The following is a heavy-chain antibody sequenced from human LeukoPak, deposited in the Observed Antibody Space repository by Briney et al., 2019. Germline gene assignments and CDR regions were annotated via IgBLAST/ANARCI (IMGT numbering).Heavy chain of an antibody. Sequence: ASVKVSCKVSGYILTELSMHWVRQAPGKGLEWMGGFDPEDGETIYAQKFQGRVTMTEDTSTDTAYMEPSSLRSEDTAVYYCATLLVAGPPRRYYYYYGMDVWGQGTTVTVSS. CDR2: FDPEDGET. CDR3: ATLLVAGPPRRYYYYYGMDV. J-gene: IGHJ6*02. CDR1: GYILTELS. V-gene: IGHV1-24*01. D-gene: IGHD6-19*01.